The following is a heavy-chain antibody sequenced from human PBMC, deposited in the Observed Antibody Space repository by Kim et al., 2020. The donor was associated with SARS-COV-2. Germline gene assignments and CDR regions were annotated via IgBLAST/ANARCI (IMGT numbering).Heavy chain of an antibody. V-gene: IGHV3-21*01. D-gene: IGHD2-15*01. CDR2: ISSSSSYI. CDR3: ARDGSGILFDY. CDR1: GFTFSSYS. J-gene: IGHJ4*02. Sequence: GGSLRLSCAASGFTFSSYSMNWVRQAPGKGLEWVSSISSSSSYIYYADSVKGRFTISRDNAKNSLYLQMNSLRAEDTAVYYCARDGSGILFDYWGQGTLVTVSS.